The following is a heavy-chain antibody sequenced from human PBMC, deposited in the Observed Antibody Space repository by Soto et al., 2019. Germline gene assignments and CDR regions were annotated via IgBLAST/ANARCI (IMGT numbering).Heavy chain of an antibody. V-gene: IGHV2-5*02. J-gene: IGHJ2*01. D-gene: IGHD4-17*01. CDR3: AHSGPMTTVTTGGQRRKYWYFDL. Sequence: QITLKESGPTLVKPTQTLTLTCTFSGFSLSTSGVGVGWIRQPPGXALEWLALIYWDDDQRYSPSLKSRLTITKDTSRNQVVLTTTNMDPVDTATYYCAHSGPMTTVTTGGQRRKYWYFDLWGRGTLVTVSS. CDR1: GFSLSTSGVG. CDR2: IYWDDDQ.